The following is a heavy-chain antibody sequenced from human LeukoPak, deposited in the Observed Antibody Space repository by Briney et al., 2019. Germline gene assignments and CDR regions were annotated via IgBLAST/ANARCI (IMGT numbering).Heavy chain of an antibody. CDR3: SSGLDSRKLWY. Sequence: SQTLSLTCTVSGASFSSGDQYWNWIPHSPGKGLEWIGSINPSGRLYKNPSPESRVTISIDTSKNQSSRNLNSVTAADTAVYFCSSGLDSRKLWYWGQGTPVTVSS. D-gene: IGHD3-22*01. V-gene: IGHV4-31*03. J-gene: IGHJ4*02. CDR1: GASFSSGDQY. CDR2: INPSGRL.